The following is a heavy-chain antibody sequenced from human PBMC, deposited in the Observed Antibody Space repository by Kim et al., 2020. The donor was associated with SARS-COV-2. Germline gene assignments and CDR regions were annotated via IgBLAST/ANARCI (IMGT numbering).Heavy chain of an antibody. V-gene: IGHV3-15*01. CDR3: TTRQKSSSWFYYYGMDV. CDR2: IKSKTDGGTT. J-gene: IGHJ6*02. Sequence: GGSLRLSCAASGFTFSNAWMSWVRQAPGKGLEWVGRIKSKTDGGTTDYAAPVKGRFTISRDDSKNTLYLQMNSLKTEDTAVYYCTTRQKSSSWFYYYGMDVWGQGTTVTVSS. CDR1: GFTFSNAW. D-gene: IGHD6-13*01.